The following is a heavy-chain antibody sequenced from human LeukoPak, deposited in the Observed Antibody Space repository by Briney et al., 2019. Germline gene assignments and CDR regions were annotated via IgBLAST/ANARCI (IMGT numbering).Heavy chain of an antibody. CDR3: AKDQLWFGELSWFDP. J-gene: IGHJ5*02. V-gene: IGHV3-53*01. CDR2: IYSSGST. CDR1: GFTFSNAW. Sequence: PGGSLRLSCAASGFTFSNAWMSWVRQAPGKGLEWVSVIYSSGSTYYADSVKGRFTISRDNSKNTLYLQMNSLRAEDTAVYYCAKDQLWFGELSWFDPWGQGTLVTVSS. D-gene: IGHD3-10*01.